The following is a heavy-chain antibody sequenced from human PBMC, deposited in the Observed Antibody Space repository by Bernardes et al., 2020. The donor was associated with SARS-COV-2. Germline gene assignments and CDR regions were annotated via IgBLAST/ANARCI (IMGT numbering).Heavy chain of an antibody. V-gene: IGHV3-33*01. D-gene: IGHD2-8*01. J-gene: IGHJ4*02. Sequence: GGSLRLSCAASGFTFSSCGMHWVRQAPGKGLEWVAVIWYDGSNKYYADSVKGRFTISRDNSKNTLYLQMNSLRAEDTALYYCARDFNGDLDYWGQGTLVTVSS. CDR1: GFTFSSCG. CDR3: ARDFNGDLDY. CDR2: IWYDGSNK.